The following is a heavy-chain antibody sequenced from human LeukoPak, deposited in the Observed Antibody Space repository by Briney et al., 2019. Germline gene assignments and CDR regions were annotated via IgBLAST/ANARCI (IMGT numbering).Heavy chain of an antibody. D-gene: IGHD6-19*01. CDR1: GGSISSSNW. Sequence: SETLSLTCAVSGGSISSSNWWSWVRQPPGKGLEWIGEIYHSGSTNYNPSLKSRVTISVDKSKNQFSLKLSSVTAADTAVYYCARVYRIAVAGTLGFDYWGQGTLVTVSS. CDR3: ARVYRIAVAGTLGFDY. J-gene: IGHJ4*02. CDR2: IYHSGST. V-gene: IGHV4-4*02.